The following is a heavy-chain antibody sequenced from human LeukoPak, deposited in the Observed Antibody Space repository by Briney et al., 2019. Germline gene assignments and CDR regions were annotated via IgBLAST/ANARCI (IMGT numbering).Heavy chain of an antibody. CDR1: GFTFSSYS. J-gene: IGHJ4*02. Sequence: PGGSLRLSCAASGFTFSSYSMNWVRQAPGKGLEWVSSIRGNGDTFYADSVKGRFTLSSDSSTNTVYFQLNNLRVEDTAIYYCARASWVSSTDAVRWGQGTLVTVSS. V-gene: IGHV3-23*01. CDR3: ARASWVSSTDAVR. CDR2: IRGNGDT. D-gene: IGHD3-16*01.